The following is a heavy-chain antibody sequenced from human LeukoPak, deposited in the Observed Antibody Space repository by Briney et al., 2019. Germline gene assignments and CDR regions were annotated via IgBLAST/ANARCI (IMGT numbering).Heavy chain of an antibody. Sequence: SETLSLTCTVSGVSISSTNSYWGWTRQSPRTGLEWIGNIYSSGSTYYNPSLKSRVTISIDTSENQFSLKLTSVTAADTAVYYCARKREGPTTGIDYWGQGTLVTVSS. CDR3: ARKREGPTTGIDY. V-gene: IGHV4-39*07. J-gene: IGHJ4*02. CDR1: GVSISSTNSY. D-gene: IGHD1-26*01. CDR2: IYSSGST.